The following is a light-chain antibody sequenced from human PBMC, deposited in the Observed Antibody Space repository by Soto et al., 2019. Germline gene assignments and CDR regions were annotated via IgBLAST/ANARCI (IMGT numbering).Light chain of an antibody. CDR3: SSYAASNNFYFV. CDR1: SSDVGCYNY. J-gene: IGLJ3*02. V-gene: IGLV2-8*01. CDR2: EVT. Sequence: QSGLTARPCASGSPGQSVTISCTGSSSDVGCYNYVSWYEQYPGRAPKLTIYEVTKRPSGVPDRFSGSKSGNTASLTVSGLQAEDEADYYCSSYAASNNFYFVFGGGTKVTVL.